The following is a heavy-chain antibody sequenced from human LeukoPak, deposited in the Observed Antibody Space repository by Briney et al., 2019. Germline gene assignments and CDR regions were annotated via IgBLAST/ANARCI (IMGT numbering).Heavy chain of an antibody. V-gene: IGHV3-74*01. CDR1: GFTFSSYW. Sequence: GGSLRLSCAASGFTFSSYWMHWVRQAPGKGLVWVSRINSDGSSTSYADSVKGRFTISRDNAKNTLYLQMNSLRAEDTAVYYCARGADCSSTSCYAEDDYWGQGTLVTVSS. D-gene: IGHD2-2*01. CDR3: ARGADCSSTSCYAEDDY. CDR2: INSDGSST. J-gene: IGHJ4*02.